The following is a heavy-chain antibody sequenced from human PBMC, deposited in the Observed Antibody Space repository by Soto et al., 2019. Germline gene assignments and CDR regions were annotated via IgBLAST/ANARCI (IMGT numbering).Heavy chain of an antibody. CDR3: ASHYDYGDYYYYYGMDV. V-gene: IGHV1-46*03. Sequence: EASVKVSCKASGYTFTSYYMHWVRQAPGQGLEWMGIINPSGGSTSYAQKFQGRVTMTRDTSTSTVYMELSSLRSEDTAVYYCASHYDYGDYYYYYGMDVWGQGTTVTVSS. CDR1: GYTFTSYY. J-gene: IGHJ6*02. D-gene: IGHD4-17*01. CDR2: INPSGGST.